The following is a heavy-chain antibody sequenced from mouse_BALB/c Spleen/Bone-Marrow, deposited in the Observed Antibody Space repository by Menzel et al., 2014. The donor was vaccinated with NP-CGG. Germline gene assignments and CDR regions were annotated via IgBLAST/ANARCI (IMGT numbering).Heavy chain of an antibody. CDR1: GYTFTSYY. V-gene: IGHV1S81*02. CDR2: INPSNGGT. J-gene: IGHJ3*01. Sequence: QVRLKESGAELVKPGASVKLSCKASGYTFTSYYMYWVKQRPGQGLEWIGGINPSNGGTNFNEKFKSKATLTVDKSSSTAYMQLSSLTSEDSAVYYCTRGDDYDEEFAYWGQGTLVTVSA. CDR3: TRGDDYDEEFAY. D-gene: IGHD2-4*01.